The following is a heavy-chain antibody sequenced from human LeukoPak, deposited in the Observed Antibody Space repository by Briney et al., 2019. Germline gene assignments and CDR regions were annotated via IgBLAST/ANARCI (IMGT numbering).Heavy chain of an antibody. Sequence: GGSLRLSCAASGFTFSSYSMNWVRQAPGKGLEWVSSIRSSSSYIYYADSVKGRFTISRDNAKNSLYLQMNSLRAEDTAVYYCAREKYSSSWSSDYWGQGTLVTVSS. CDR3: AREKYSSSWSSDY. CDR2: IRSSSSYI. J-gene: IGHJ4*02. D-gene: IGHD6-13*01. V-gene: IGHV3-21*01. CDR1: GFTFSSYS.